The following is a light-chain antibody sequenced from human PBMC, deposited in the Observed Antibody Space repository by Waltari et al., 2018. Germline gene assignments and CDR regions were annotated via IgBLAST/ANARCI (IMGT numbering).Light chain of an antibody. CDR3: QQYYSYPRT. CDR2: AAS. Sequence: AIRITQSPSSLSASTGDRVTITCRASQGISSYLAWYQQKPGKAPKLLIYAASTLQSGVPSRFSGSRSGTDFTLTISCLQSEDFATYYCQQYYSYPRTFGGGTKVEIK. J-gene: IGKJ4*01. V-gene: IGKV1-8*01. CDR1: QGISSY.